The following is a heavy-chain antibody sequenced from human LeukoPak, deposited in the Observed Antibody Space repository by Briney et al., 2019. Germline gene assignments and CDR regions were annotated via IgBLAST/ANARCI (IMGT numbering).Heavy chain of an antibody. V-gene: IGHV3-23*01. Sequence: QSGGSLRLSCAASGFAFSSYAMSWVRQAPGKGLEWVSAVTAGADKTWSADSVRGRFTISRDNSKNTLYLQMNNLRPEDTAVYYCAKDRRFPDDVLDVWGQGTLVTVSS. CDR1: GFAFSSYA. CDR2: VTAGADKT. D-gene: IGHD2-21*01. J-gene: IGHJ3*01. CDR3: AKDRRFPDDVLDV.